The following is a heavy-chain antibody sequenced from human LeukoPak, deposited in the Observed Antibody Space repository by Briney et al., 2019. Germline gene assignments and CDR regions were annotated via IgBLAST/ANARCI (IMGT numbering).Heavy chain of an antibody. CDR1: GFIFSSFE. CDR2: ISSSGSII. J-gene: IGHJ4*02. CDR3: ARANNYYDSSGYYQPFDY. V-gene: IGHV3-48*03. D-gene: IGHD3-22*01. Sequence: SGGSLRLSCAASGFIFSSFEMNWVRQAPGKGLEWVSYISSSGSIIYYADSVKGRFTISRDNAKNSLYLQINSLRDEDTAVYYCARANNYYDSSGYYQPFDYWGQGTLVTVSS.